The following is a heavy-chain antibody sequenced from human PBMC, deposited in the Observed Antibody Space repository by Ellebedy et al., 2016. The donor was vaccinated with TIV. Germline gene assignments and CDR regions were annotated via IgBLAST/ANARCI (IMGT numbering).Heavy chain of an antibody. J-gene: IGHJ4*02. CDR1: GFTFSSYA. CDR3: ARDTYSYDTFFDY. CDR2: ISGSGSGT. Sequence: GGSLRLSCAASGFTFSSYAMSWVRQAPGKGLEWVSAISGSGSGTYYADSVKGRFTISRDNTKNTLYLQMNSLRAEDTAVYFCARDTYSYDTFFDYWGQGTLLTVSS. D-gene: IGHD3-22*01. V-gene: IGHV3-23*01.